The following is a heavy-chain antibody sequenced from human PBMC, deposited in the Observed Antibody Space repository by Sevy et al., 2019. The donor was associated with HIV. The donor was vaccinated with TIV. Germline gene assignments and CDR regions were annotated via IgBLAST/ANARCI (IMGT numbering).Heavy chain of an antibody. CDR1: GGSISSGGYS. CDR2: IYHSGST. V-gene: IGHV4-30-2*01. J-gene: IGHJ5*02. CDR3: AGFNTAMDYNWFDP. Sequence: SETLSLTCAVSGGSISSGGYSWSWIRQPPGKGLEWIGYIYHSGSTYYNPSLKSRVTISVDRSKNQFSLKLSSVTAADTAVYYWAGFNTAMDYNWFDPWGQGTLVTVSS. D-gene: IGHD5-18*01.